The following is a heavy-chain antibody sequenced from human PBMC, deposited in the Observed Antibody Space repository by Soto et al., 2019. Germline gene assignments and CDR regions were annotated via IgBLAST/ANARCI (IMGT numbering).Heavy chain of an antibody. D-gene: IGHD2-2*01. CDR3: ARCSSTSCPYYYGMDV. Sequence: EASVKVSCKASGGTFSSYAISWVRQAPGQGLEWMGGIIPIFGTANYAQKFQGRVTITADESTSTAYMELSSLRSEDTAVYYCARCSSTSCPYYYGMDVWGQGTTVTVSS. J-gene: IGHJ6*02. CDR1: GGTFSSYA. V-gene: IGHV1-69*13. CDR2: IIPIFGTA.